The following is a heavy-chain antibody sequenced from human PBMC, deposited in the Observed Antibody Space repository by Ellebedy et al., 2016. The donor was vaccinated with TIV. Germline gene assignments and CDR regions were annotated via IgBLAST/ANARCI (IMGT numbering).Heavy chain of an antibody. Sequence: SETLSLXXTVSGGSISSYYWSWIRQPPGKGLEWIGYIYYSGSTNYNPSLKSRVTISVDTSKNQFSLKLTSVTAADTAVYYCARGPYECSGGSCYYFDYWGQGTLVTVSS. D-gene: IGHD2-15*01. J-gene: IGHJ4*02. CDR2: IYYSGST. CDR3: ARGPYECSGGSCYYFDY. V-gene: IGHV4-59*01. CDR1: GGSISSYY.